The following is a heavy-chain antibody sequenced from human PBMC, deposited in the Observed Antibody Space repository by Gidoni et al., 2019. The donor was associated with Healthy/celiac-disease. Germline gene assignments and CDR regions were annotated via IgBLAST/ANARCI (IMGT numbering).Heavy chain of an antibody. V-gene: IGHV3-15*01. J-gene: IGHJ4*02. D-gene: IGHD2-15*01. Sequence: EVQLVEAGGGLVKPGGSIRLSCAAYGFTFSNAWMSLVRQAPGKGLEWVGRIKSKTDGGTTDYAAPVKGRFTISRDDSKNTLYLQMNSLKTEDTAVFYCTTLLHCSGGSCYSDWGQGTLVTVSS. CDR2: IKSKTDGGTT. CDR3: TTLLHCSGGSCYSD. CDR1: GFTFSNAW.